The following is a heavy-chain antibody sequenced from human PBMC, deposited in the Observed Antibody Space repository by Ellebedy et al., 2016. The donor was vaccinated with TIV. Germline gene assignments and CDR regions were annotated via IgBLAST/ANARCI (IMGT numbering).Heavy chain of an antibody. J-gene: IGHJ4*02. Sequence: GESLKISCRTSGYMFTTYWIGWVRQMPGKGLEWMGLIYPGDSDTRYSPSFEGQVTISVDKSISTAYLQWNDLKASDTAMYYCARRGDWGPRSPFDLWGQGTLVTVSS. CDR2: IYPGDSDT. V-gene: IGHV5-51*01. CDR1: GYMFTTYW. CDR3: ARRGDWGPRSPFDL. D-gene: IGHD2-21*02.